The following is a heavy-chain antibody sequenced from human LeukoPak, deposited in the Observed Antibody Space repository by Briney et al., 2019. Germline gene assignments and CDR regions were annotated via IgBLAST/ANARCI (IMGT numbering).Heavy chain of an antibody. J-gene: IGHJ4*02. D-gene: IGHD4-17*01. V-gene: IGHV5-51*01. CDR2: IYPGDSDT. CDR3: ARSKPVYGDYARVDGFDY. Sequence: GEALKISCKGSGYTFTSYWIGWVRQMPGKGLEWMGIIYPGDSDTRYSPSFQGQVTISADKSISPAYLQWRSLKASATAMYYCARSKPVYGDYARVDGFDYWGQGTLVTVSS. CDR1: GYTFTSYW.